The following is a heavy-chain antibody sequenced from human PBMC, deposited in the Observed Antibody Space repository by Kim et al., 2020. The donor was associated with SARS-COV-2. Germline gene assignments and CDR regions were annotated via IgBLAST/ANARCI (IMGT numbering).Heavy chain of an antibody. Sequence: GGSLRLSCAASGFNFRDYGMHWVRQAPGKGLEWVAVIWSDESIKYYADSVKGRFTISRDNSKNTLYLQMNSLRAEDTALYYCAKGKGRIAAGGGFDYWGQGTLVTVSS. CDR1: GFNFRDYG. J-gene: IGHJ4*02. V-gene: IGHV3-33*03. D-gene: IGHD6-13*01. CDR3: AKGKGRIAAGGGFDY. CDR2: IWSDESIK.